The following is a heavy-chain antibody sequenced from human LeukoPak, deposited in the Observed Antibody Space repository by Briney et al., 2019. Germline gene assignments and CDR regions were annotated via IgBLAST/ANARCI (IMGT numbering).Heavy chain of an antibody. Sequence: WASVKVSCKASGYTFTSYAMNWLRLAPGQGLEWMGWINTNTGNPTYAQGFTGRFVFSLDTSVSTAYMQISSLKAEETAIYYCARGGQWLDYWGQGALVTVSS. D-gene: IGHD6-19*01. J-gene: IGHJ4*02. V-gene: IGHV7-4-1*02. CDR2: INTNTGNP. CDR3: ARGGQWLDY. CDR1: GYTFTSYA.